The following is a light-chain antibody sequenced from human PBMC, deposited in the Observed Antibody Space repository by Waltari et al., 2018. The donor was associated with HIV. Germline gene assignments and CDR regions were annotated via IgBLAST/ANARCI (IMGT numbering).Light chain of an antibody. V-gene: IGLV1-44*01. J-gene: IGLJ1*01. CDR2: SNN. CDR3: AAWDGSLKGYV. CDR1: SSNIGNNP. Sequence: QSVLTQPPSASGTPGQRVTISCSGSSSNIGNNPVQWYQQLPGTAPKLLIYSNNQRPSGVPDRFSGSKSGTSASLAISGIQSEDEADYYCAAWDGSLKGYVFGTGTKVTVL.